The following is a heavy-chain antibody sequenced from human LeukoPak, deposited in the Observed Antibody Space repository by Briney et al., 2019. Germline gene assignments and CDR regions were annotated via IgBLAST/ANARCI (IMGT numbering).Heavy chain of an antibody. CDR2: IYGSGST. CDR3: ARGVVIAPQTFDY. CDR1: GGSISRYY. V-gene: IGHV4-4*07. J-gene: IGHJ4*02. Sequence: SETLSLTCTVSGGSISRYYWSWIRQPAGKGLEWIGRIYGSGSTTYNPSLKSRVTISVDTSKNQFSLKLSSVTAADTAVYYCARGVVIAPQTFDYWGQGTLVTVSS. D-gene: IGHD2-21*01.